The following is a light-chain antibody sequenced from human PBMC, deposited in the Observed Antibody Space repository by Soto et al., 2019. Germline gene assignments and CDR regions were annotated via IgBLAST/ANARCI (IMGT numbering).Light chain of an antibody. V-gene: IGKV1-27*01. CDR1: QGISVY. CDR3: QKYNSAPLT. Sequence: DIQMTQSPSSLSASLGDRVTITCRASQGISVYLAWFQQKPGKVPKLLIYAASTLQSGVPSRFSGSGSGTGFTLNISRLPPEGGATYYCQKYNSAPLTFGGGTKVEIK. J-gene: IGKJ4*01. CDR2: AAS.